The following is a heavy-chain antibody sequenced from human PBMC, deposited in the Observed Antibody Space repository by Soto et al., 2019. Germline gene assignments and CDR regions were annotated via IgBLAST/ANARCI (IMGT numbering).Heavy chain of an antibody. V-gene: IGHV3-74*01. CDR1: GFTFSHYW. CDR3: ARYTSNTSPFDY. Sequence: GGSLRLSCAASGFTFSHYWMHWVRQVPGEGLVWVSRINSDGSSTSYADSVKGRFNISSDNAKSTLFLLMDSLRAEDTAVYYCARYTSNTSPFDYWGQGTLVTVSS. J-gene: IGHJ4*02. D-gene: IGHD2-2*01. CDR2: INSDGSST.